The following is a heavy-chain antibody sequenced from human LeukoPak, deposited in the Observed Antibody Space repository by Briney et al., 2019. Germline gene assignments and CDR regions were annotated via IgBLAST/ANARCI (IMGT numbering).Heavy chain of an antibody. V-gene: IGHV1-8*01. Sequence: SVKVSCKASGYTFTSYDINWVRQATGQGLEWMGWMNPNSGNTGYAQKFQGRVTMTRNTSISTAYMELSSLRSEDTAVYYCARGRRGYCSSTSCHRNYYYGIDVWGQGTTVTVSS. D-gene: IGHD2-2*01. CDR1: GYTFTSYD. CDR2: MNPNSGNT. J-gene: IGHJ6*02. CDR3: ARGRRGYCSSTSCHRNYYYGIDV.